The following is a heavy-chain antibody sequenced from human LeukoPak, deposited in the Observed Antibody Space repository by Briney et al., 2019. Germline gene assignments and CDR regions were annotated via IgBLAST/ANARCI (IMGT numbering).Heavy chain of an antibody. CDR1: GGSISSGGYS. CDR2: IYHSGST. D-gene: IGHD3-22*01. CDR3: ARDRKGSSGYYYFDY. Sequence: PSQTLSLTCAVSGGSISSGGYSWSWIRQLPGKGLEWIGYIYHSGSTYYNPSLKSRVTISVDRSKNQFSLKLSSVTAADTAVYYCARDRKGSSGYYYFDYWGQGTLVTVSS. V-gene: IGHV4-30-2*01. J-gene: IGHJ4*02.